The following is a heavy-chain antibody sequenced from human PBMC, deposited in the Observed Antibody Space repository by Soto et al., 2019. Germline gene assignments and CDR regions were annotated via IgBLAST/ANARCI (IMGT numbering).Heavy chain of an antibody. D-gene: IGHD3-22*01. CDR3: ARDCLDSSGYGTCDY. J-gene: IGHJ4*02. CDR1: GGSISSGDYY. V-gene: IGHV4-30-4*01. Sequence: PSETLSLTCTVSGGSISSGDYYWSWIRHPPGKGLEWIGYIYYSGSTYYNPSLKSRVTISVDTSKNQFSLKLSSLTAADTAVYYCARDCLDSSGYGTCDYWGQGTLVTVSS. CDR2: IYYSGST.